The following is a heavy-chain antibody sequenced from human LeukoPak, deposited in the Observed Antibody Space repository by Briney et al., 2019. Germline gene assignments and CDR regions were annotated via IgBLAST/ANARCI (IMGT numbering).Heavy chain of an antibody. CDR3: ARWLVRTYYFDY. D-gene: IGHD6-19*01. Sequence: GGSLRLSCAVSGFTVSTNFMSWVRQAPGKGPEWVSIIYADGGTKYADSVKGRFTISRDTSKNTLYLQMNSLRAEDTAVYYCARWLVRTYYFDYWGQGTLVTVSS. V-gene: IGHV3-53*01. CDR1: GFTVSTNF. J-gene: IGHJ4*02. CDR2: IYADGGT.